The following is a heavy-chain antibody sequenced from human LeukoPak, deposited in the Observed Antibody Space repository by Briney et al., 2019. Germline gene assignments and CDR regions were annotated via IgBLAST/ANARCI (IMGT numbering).Heavy chain of an antibody. Sequence: GGSLRLTCAASGFTFSNSGMSWARQAPGKGLEWVSAISSSGDATNYADSVKGRFTISRDNSKDTVYLQMDSLRPEDTAVYYCAREPGYGSSRPLDYPGHGTLVTVSS. CDR2: ISSSGDAT. D-gene: IGHD6-13*01. CDR3: AREPGYGSSRPLDY. J-gene: IGHJ4*01. V-gene: IGHV3-23*01. CDR1: GFTFSNSG.